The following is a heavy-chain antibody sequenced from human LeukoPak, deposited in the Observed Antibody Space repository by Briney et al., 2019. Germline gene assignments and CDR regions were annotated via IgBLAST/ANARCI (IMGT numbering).Heavy chain of an antibody. CDR3: ARDSTYGDPFDY. V-gene: IGHV1-69*13. CDR1: GGTFSSYA. J-gene: IGHJ4*02. CDR2: IIPIFGTE. Sequence: SVKVSCTASGGTFSSYAISWVRQAPGQGLEWMGGIIPIFGTENYAQKFQGRVTITADESTSTAYMELSSLRSEDTAVYYCARDSTYGDPFDYWGQGTLVTVSS. D-gene: IGHD4-17*01.